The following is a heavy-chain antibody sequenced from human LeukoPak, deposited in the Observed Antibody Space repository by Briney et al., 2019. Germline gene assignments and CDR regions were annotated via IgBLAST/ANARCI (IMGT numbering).Heavy chain of an antibody. J-gene: IGHJ3*02. Sequence: GESLRLSCAASGFPVSSNYMRWVRQAPGKRLEWDSVIYRCGSTYYADSVKDRFTISRDNSKNTLYLQMNSLRAEDTAVYYCVAWHIVVVTAIWLSGDDGFDIWGQGTMVT. CDR3: VAWHIVVVTAIWLSGDDGFDI. V-gene: IGHV3-66*01. D-gene: IGHD2-21*02. CDR2: IYRCGST. CDR1: GFPVSSNY.